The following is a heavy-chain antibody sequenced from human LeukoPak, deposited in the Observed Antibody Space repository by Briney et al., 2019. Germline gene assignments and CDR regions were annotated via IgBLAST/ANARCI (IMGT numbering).Heavy chain of an antibody. Sequence: SETLSLTCSVSGGSISSYSWSWIRQSPGKGLEWIGYIYNSGSTNYNPSLKSRVTISVDTSKNQFSLKLSSVTAADTAVYYCARVGRYCRSRNCYNEVDWFDPWGQGTLVTVSS. V-gene: IGHV4-59*01. CDR3: ARVGRYCRSRNCYNEVDWFDP. D-gene: IGHD2-2*02. J-gene: IGHJ5*02. CDR2: IYNSGST. CDR1: GGSISSYS.